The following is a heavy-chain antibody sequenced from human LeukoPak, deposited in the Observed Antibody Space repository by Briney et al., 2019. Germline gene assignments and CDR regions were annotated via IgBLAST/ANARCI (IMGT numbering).Heavy chain of an antibody. CDR2: INPSGGST. J-gene: IGHJ4*02. CDR1: GYTFTSYY. CDR3: AREVRNYGDYSTKYYFDY. Sequence: ASVKVSCKASGYTFTSYYMHWVRQAPGQGLEWMGIINPSGGSTSYAQKFQGRVTMTRDTSTSTVYMELSSLRSEDTAVYYCAREVRNYGDYSTKYYFDYWGQGTLVTVSS. V-gene: IGHV1-46*01. D-gene: IGHD4-17*01.